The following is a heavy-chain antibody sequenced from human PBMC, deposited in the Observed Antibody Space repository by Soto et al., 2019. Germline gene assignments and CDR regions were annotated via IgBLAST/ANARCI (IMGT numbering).Heavy chain of an antibody. V-gene: IGHV3-7*01. J-gene: IGHJ4*02. Sequence: EVQLVESGGGLVQPGGSLRLSCAASGFMFSTYWMSWVRQAPGKGLEWVANIKQDGREKHYVDSVKVRFTISRDNAKKSLYLQMDSLSPEDTAVYFCVREKLPNMWSASYLHEWGQGTPVTVSS. CDR3: VREKLPNMWSASYLHE. D-gene: IGHD3-3*01. CDR2: IKQDGREK. CDR1: GFMFSTYW.